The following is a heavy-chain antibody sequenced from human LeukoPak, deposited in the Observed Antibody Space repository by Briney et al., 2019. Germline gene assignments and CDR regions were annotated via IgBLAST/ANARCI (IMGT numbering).Heavy chain of an antibody. CDR1: GFTFSTYG. CDR3: AKDRDFGDFGIDY. J-gene: IGHJ4*02. Sequence: QPGGSLRLSSAASGFTFSTYGMHWVRQAPGKGLEWVAVIWHGGNDKYYADSVKGRFTISRDNSKNTLYLQMNSLRAGDTAVYFCAKDRDFGDFGIDYWGQGTLVTVSS. V-gene: IGHV3-30*02. CDR2: IWHGGNDK. D-gene: IGHD4-17*01.